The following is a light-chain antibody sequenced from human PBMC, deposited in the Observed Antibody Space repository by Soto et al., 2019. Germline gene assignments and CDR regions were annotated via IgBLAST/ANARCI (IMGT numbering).Light chain of an antibody. CDR2: DVS. Sequence: QSVLTQPASVSGSPGQWITLSCTGTSSDVGGYNYVSWYQQHPGKAPKLMIYDVSNQASGVSNRFSGSKAGNTASMTISGLLAEDEADYYCSSYTSSSTVLFGGGTKLTVL. V-gene: IGLV2-14*01. CDR1: SSDVGGYNY. CDR3: SSYTSSSTVL. J-gene: IGLJ2*01.